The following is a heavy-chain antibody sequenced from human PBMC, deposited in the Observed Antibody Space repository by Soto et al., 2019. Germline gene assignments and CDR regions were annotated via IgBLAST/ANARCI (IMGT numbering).Heavy chain of an antibody. D-gene: IGHD1-26*01. CDR2: IYYSGST. Sequence: PSETLSLTCTVSGGSISSGDYYWSWIRQPPGKGLEWIGYIYYSGSTYYNPSLKSRATISVDTSKNQFSLKLSSVTAADTAVYYFARGGLVGPRGPSVRGQGTLVTVSS. CDR1: GGSISSGDYY. J-gene: IGHJ4*02. CDR3: ARGGLVGPRGPSV. V-gene: IGHV4-30-4*01.